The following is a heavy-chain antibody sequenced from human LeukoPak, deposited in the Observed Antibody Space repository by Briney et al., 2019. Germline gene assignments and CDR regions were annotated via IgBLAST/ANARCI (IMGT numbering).Heavy chain of an antibody. D-gene: IGHD3-22*01. CDR2: IYYSGST. Sequence: PSETLSLTCTVSGGSISSSSYYWGWIRQPPGKGLEWIGSIYYSGSTYYNPSLKSRVTISVDTSKNQFSLKLSSVTAADTAVYYCARNWYDSSGHSLDAFDIWGQGTMVTVSS. CDR1: GGSISSSSYY. CDR3: ARNWYDSSGHSLDAFDI. J-gene: IGHJ3*02. V-gene: IGHV4-39*07.